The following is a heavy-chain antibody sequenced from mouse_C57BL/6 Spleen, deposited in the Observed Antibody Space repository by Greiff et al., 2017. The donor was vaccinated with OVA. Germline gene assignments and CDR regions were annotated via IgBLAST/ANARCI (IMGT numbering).Heavy chain of an antibody. CDR3: ARSRLRRRGGDFDY. V-gene: IGHV1-69*01. Sequence: VQLQQPGAELVMPGASVKLSCKASGYTFTSYWMHWVKQRPGQGLEWIGEIDPSDSYTNYNQKFKGKSTLTVDKSSSTAYMQLSSLTSEDSAVYYCARSRLRRRGGDFDYGGQGTTLTVSS. D-gene: IGHD2-4*01. CDR1: GYTFTSYW. CDR2: IDPSDSYT. J-gene: IGHJ2*01.